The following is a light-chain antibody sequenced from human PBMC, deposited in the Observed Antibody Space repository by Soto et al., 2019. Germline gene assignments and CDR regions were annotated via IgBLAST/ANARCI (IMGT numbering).Light chain of an antibody. V-gene: IGLV1-40*01. CDR2: GNS. CDR3: QSYDSSPHVV. Sequence: QSVLTQPPSVSGASGPRVTISCTGSSSHIGAGYDVHWYQQLPGTAPKLLIYGNSNRPSGVPDRFSGSKSGTSASLAITGLQAEDEADYYCQSYDSSPHVVFGGGTKLTVL. J-gene: IGLJ2*01. CDR1: SSHIGAGYD.